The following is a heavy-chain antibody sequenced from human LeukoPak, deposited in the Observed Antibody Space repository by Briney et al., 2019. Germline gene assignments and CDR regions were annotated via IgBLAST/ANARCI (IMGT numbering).Heavy chain of an antibody. V-gene: IGHV1-18*01. D-gene: IGHD3-16*01. CDR1: GYTFTSYG. CDR3: ARDKDPMIPLQCFAD. J-gene: IGHJ4*02. Sequence: EASVKVSCKASGYTFTSYGFSWVRQAPGQGLEWMGWISANNGNTIYAQKIQGRVTMTTDTSTSTAYMELRSLRSDDTAVYYCARDKDPMIPLQCFADWGQGTLVIVSS. CDR2: ISANNGNT.